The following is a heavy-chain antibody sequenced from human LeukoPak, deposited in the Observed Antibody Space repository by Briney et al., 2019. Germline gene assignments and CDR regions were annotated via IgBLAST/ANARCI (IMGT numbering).Heavy chain of an antibody. CDR2: IYYSGTT. J-gene: IGHJ6*02. CDR3: AREDPQTTVPEGMDV. Sequence: SETLSLTCTVSGASISYYYWSWIRQSPGKGLEWIGYIYYSGTTNYNPSLKSRVTISVDTSKSQFSLQLRSVTAADTAVYYCAREDPQTTVPEGMDVWGQGTTVTVSS. V-gene: IGHV4-59*01. D-gene: IGHD4-17*01. CDR1: GASISYYY.